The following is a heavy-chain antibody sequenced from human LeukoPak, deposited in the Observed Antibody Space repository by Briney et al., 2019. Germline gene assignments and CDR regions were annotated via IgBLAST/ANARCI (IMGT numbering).Heavy chain of an antibody. CDR2: ISGSGGST. J-gene: IGHJ4*02. CDR1: GFTFSSYA. V-gene: IGHV3-23*01. CDR3: ANGWSPDY. Sequence: GGSLRLSCAASGFTFSSYAMDWVRQAPGKGLEWVSGISGSGGSTYYADSVKGRFTIFRDNSKNTLYLQMNSLRAEDTAVYHCANGWSPDYWGRGTLVTVSS. D-gene: IGHD2-15*01.